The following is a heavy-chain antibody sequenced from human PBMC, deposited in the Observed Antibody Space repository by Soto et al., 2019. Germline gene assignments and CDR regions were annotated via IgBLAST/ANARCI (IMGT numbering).Heavy chain of an antibody. J-gene: IGHJ6*02. CDR3: AHVLVVVANYGMDV. V-gene: IGHV2-5*02. CDR2: IYWDDDK. CDR1: GFSLSTSGVG. Sequence: QITLKESGPTLVKPTQTLTLTCTFSGFSLSTSGVGVGWIRQPPGKALEWLALIYWDDDKRYSPSLTSRLTITKDTSKIHVVLTMTNMDPVDTATYYCAHVLVVVANYGMDVWGQGTTVTVSS. D-gene: IGHD2-15*01.